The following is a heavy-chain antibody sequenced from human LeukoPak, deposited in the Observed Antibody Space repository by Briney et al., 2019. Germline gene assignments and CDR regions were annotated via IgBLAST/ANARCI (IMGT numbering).Heavy chain of an antibody. Sequence: ASVKVSCKASGYTFTGYYMHWVRQAPGQGLEWMGWINPNSGGTNYAQTSQGRVTMTRDTSISTGYMELRRLKSDDTAVYYCAVGGIGYYTFDYWGQGTLVTVSS. V-gene: IGHV1-2*02. D-gene: IGHD3-3*01. CDR2: INPNSGGT. J-gene: IGHJ4*02. CDR3: AVGGIGYYTFDY. CDR1: GYTFTGYY.